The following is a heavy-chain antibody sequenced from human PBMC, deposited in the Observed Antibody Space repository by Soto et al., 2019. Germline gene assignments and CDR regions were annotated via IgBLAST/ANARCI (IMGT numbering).Heavy chain of an antibody. Sequence: GGSLRLSCEASGFAFIKFDIHWVRQAPGKGLEWVAVVSSDGRTQYYADSVKGRFTISRDNYRNTLFLQMDSLRPEDTAVYYCAKEITVAGDFDYWGHGTLVTVSS. CDR3: AKEITVAGDFDY. CDR1: GFAFIKFD. J-gene: IGHJ4*01. CDR2: VSSDGRTQ. D-gene: IGHD6-19*01. V-gene: IGHV3-30*18.